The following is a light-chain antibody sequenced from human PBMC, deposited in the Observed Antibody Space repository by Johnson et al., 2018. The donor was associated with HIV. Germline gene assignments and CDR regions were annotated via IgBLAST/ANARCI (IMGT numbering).Light chain of an antibody. V-gene: IGLV1-51*01. Sequence: QSVLTQPPSVSAAPGQKVTISCSGSSSNIGNNYVSWYQQLPGTAPKLLIYDNNKRPSGISDRFSGSKSGTSATLGITGLQTGDEADYYCGTWDSSLSAYVIGTGTKVTVL. CDR3: GTWDSSLSAYV. J-gene: IGLJ1*01. CDR2: DNN. CDR1: SSNIGNNY.